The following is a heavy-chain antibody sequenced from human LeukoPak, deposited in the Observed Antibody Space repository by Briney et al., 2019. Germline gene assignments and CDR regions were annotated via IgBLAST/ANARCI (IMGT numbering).Heavy chain of an antibody. CDR3: ARGRGSSWYYFDS. CDR2: IYYSGST. D-gene: IGHD6-13*01. J-gene: IGHJ4*02. CDR1: GGSISSGDYY. Sequence: SETLSLTCTVSGGSISSGDYYWSWIRQPPGKGREWIGYIYYSGSTYYNPSLKSRVTISVDTPKNQFSLKLRSVAAADPAVYYCARGRGSSWYYFDSWGRGTLVTVSS. V-gene: IGHV4-30-4*08.